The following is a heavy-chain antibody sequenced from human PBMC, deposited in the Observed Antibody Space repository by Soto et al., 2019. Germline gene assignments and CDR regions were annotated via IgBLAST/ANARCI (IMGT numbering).Heavy chain of an antibody. D-gene: IGHD3-3*01. CDR1: GFTFSSYG. J-gene: IGHJ3*02. Sequence: QVQLVESGGGVVQPGRSLRLSCAAPGFTFSSYGMHWVRQAPGKGLEWVAVISYDGSNKYYADSVKGRFTISRDNSKNTLYLQMNSLRAEDTAVYYCAKDRFLEWSHPTRQVGAFDIWGQGTMVTVSS. CDR3: AKDRFLEWSHPTRQVGAFDI. V-gene: IGHV3-30*18. CDR2: ISYDGSNK.